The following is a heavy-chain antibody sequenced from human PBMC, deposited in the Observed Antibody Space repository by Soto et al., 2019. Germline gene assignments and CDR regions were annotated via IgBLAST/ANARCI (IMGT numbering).Heavy chain of an antibody. CDR1: GGSISSSSYY. CDR3: ASGYSSAWYDYF. D-gene: IGHD6-19*01. V-gene: IGHV4-39*01. J-gene: IGHJ4*02. Sequence: SETLSLTCTVSGGSISSSSYYWGWIRQPPRKGLEWIGSIYYSGSTYYNPSLKSRVTISVDTSKNQFSLKLGSVTAADTAVYYCASGYSSAWYDYFWGQGTLVTVSS. CDR2: IYYSGST.